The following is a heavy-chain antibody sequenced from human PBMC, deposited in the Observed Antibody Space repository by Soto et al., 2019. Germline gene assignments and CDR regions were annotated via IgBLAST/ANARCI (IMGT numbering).Heavy chain of an antibody. CDR1: GYTFTSYD. V-gene: IGHV1-8*01. CDR3: ARGGAAWVSRRGWFDP. J-gene: IGHJ5*02. Sequence: QVQLVQSGAEVKKPGASVKVSCKASGYTFTSYDSNWVRQATGQGLEWMGWMNPNSDNTGYAQKFQGRVTITRHTSINTAYMELSSLRSEDTAVYYCARGGAAWVSRRGWFDPWGQGTLVTGSS. D-gene: IGHD3-16*01. CDR2: MNPNSDNT.